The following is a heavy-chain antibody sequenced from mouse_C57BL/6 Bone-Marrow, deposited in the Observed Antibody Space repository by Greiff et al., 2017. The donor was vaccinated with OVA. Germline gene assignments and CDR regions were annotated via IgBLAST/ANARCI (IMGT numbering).Heavy chain of an antibody. CDR2: IDPENGDT. CDR1: GFNIKDDY. V-gene: IGHV14-4*01. Sequence: VQLQQSGAELVRPGASVKLSCTASGFNIKDDYMHWVKQRPEQGLEWIGWIDPENGDTEYASKFQGKATIKADTSSNTAYLQLSSQTSEDTAVYYCTSYGNFDYWGRGTTLTVSS. CDR3: TSYGNFDY. D-gene: IGHD2-1*01. J-gene: IGHJ2*01.